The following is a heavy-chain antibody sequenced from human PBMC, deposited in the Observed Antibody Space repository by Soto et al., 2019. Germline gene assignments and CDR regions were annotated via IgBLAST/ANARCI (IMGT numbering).Heavy chain of an antibody. CDR1: GFSLSTSGVG. V-gene: IGHV2-5*02. Sequence: QITLKESGPTLVKPTQTLTLTCTFSGFSLSTSGVGLGWLRQPPGKALEYLALIYWDDDKRYSPSLRSRLTLTKDTSKHHVVLTLTNMDPVDTATYYCAHRSIAAAGSWDVGSFDYWGPGTLVTVSS. D-gene: IGHD6-13*01. CDR3: AHRSIAAAGSWDVGSFDY. J-gene: IGHJ4*02. CDR2: IYWDDDK.